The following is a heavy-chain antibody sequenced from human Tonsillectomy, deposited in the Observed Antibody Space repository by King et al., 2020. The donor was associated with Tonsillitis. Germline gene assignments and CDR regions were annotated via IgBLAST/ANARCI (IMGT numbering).Heavy chain of an antibody. Sequence: QLQESGPGLVKPSETLSLNCSVTGGSTCRGSYYWRWIRQPPGKGLEWIGSMYYSGSTYYNPSLKSRVTISVDTSNNQFSLRLSSMTAADTALYYCVRVPAAVRSYNWFDPWGQGTLVTVSS. CDR1: GGSTCRGSYY. CDR3: VRVPAAVRSYNWFDP. J-gene: IGHJ5*02. CDR2: MYYSGST. V-gene: IGHV4-39*01. D-gene: IGHD2-2*01.